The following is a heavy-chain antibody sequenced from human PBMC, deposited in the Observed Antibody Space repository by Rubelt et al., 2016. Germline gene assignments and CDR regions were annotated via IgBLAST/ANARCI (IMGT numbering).Heavy chain of an antibody. D-gene: IGHD2-2*03. CDR2: VYYSGRI. Sequence: QLQLQESGPGLVKPSGTLSLNCTVSGGSISSSSYYWGWIRQSPGKGLEWIGGVYYSGRISYNPSLKLRVTISVNTSKNQFSLKLNSVTAADTAVYYGARQLDRYYYYYMDVWGKGTTVTVSS. CDR1: GGSISSSSYY. V-gene: IGHV4-39*01. J-gene: IGHJ6*03. CDR3: ARQLDRYYYYYMDV.